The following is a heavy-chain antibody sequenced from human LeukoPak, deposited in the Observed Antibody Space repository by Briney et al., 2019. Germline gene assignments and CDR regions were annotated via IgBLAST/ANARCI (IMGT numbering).Heavy chain of an antibody. Sequence: GRSLRLSCAASGFRFNNYAMHWVRQPPGTGLEWVAVISMDGIQEYYADSVKGRFSISRDNSKNTLYLQMNSLRSEDTAVYYCTREVYSYALDALDLWGQGTMVTVSS. CDR2: ISMDGIQE. CDR1: GFRFNNYA. CDR3: TREVYSYALDALDL. D-gene: IGHD5-18*01. J-gene: IGHJ3*01. V-gene: IGHV3-30*04.